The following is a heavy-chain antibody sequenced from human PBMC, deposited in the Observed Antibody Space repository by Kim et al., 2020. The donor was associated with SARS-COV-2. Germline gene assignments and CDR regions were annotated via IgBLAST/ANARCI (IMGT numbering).Heavy chain of an antibody. CDR3: SQSPYCSGTSCWGLEY. CDR1: GFTFTSAW. D-gene: IGHD2-2*01. CDR2: VKSITDGGTT. J-gene: IGHJ4*02. Sequence: GGSLRLSCVASGFTFTSAWMSWVRQAPGKGLEWIGRVKSITDGGTTDYAAPVKGRFIISRDDSTNTLYLQMNSLQTADTAVYYCSQSPYCSGTSCWGLEYWGQGTQVTVSS. V-gene: IGHV3-15*01.